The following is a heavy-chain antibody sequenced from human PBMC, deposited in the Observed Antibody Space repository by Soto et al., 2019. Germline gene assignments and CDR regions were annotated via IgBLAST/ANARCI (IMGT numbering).Heavy chain of an antibody. J-gene: IGHJ6*02. CDR3: ARGDSTDCSNGVCSFFYNLDMDV. CDR1: GYSFTDYH. V-gene: IGHV1-2*04. D-gene: IGHD2-8*01. CDR2: INPKSGGT. Sequence: QVQLVQSGAEVKKPGALVKVSCKASGYSFTDYHIHWVRQAPGQGLEWLGRINPKSGGTSTAQKFQGWVPMTTDTSISTASMERTRLTSDDTAIYYCARGDSTDCSNGVCSFFYNLDMDVWGQGTTVIVSS.